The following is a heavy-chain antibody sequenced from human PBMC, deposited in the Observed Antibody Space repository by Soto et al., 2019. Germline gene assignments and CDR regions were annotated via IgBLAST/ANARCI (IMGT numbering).Heavy chain of an antibody. Sequence: EASVKVPCKASGYSSTDYHIHWVRQAPGQGLEWLGRINPKSGGTSTAQKFQGWVTMTTDTSISTASMELTRLTSDDTAIYYCARGDSTDCSNGVCSFFYNHDMDVWGQGTTVTVSS. CDR3: ARGDSTDCSNGVCSFFYNHDMDV. D-gene: IGHD2-8*01. V-gene: IGHV1-2*04. CDR1: GYSSTDYH. CDR2: INPKSGGT. J-gene: IGHJ6*02.